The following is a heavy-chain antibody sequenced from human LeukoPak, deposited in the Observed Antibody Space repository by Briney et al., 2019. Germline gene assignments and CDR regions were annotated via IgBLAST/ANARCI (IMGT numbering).Heavy chain of an antibody. D-gene: IGHD1-14*01. J-gene: IGHJ6*02. CDR3: ARAGPSVGMDV. V-gene: IGHV3-20*04. Sequence: GGSLRLSCAASGFTFDDYGMSWVCQAPGKGLEWVSGINWNGGSTGYADSVKGRFTISRDNAKNSLYLQMNSLRAEDTAVYYCARAGPSVGMDVWGQGTTVTVSS. CDR2: INWNGGST. CDR1: GFTFDDYG.